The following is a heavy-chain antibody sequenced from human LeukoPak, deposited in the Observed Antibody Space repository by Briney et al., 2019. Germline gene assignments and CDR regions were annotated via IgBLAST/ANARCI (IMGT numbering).Heavy chain of an antibody. Sequence: PGGSLRLSCAASGFTFIHYYMSWIRQAPGKGLDGVSYINSSGSTIYYADSVKGRFTISRDNAKNSLYLQMNSLRAEDTAVYYCARALGYYYDSSGYLDYWGQGTLVTVSS. CDR2: INSSGSTI. V-gene: IGHV3-11*01. D-gene: IGHD3-22*01. CDR3: ARALGYYYDSSGYLDY. J-gene: IGHJ4*02. CDR1: GFTFIHYY.